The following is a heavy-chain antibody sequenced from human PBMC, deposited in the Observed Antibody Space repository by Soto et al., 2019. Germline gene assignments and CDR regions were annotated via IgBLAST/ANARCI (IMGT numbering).Heavy chain of an antibody. Sequence: QVQLVQSGAEVKRPGASVKVSCKASGYTFTNYYMHWVRQAPGQGLEWMGVIHYSGATPTYAQKFQGRVTMGRDTSTSTVYVELSSLTSEDTDVYYCASWGPDLATIGSFDDWGQGTLVTV. V-gene: IGHV1-46*01. CDR3: ASWGPDLATIGSFDD. D-gene: IGHD3-16*01. CDR2: IHYSGATP. J-gene: IGHJ4*02. CDR1: GYTFTNYY.